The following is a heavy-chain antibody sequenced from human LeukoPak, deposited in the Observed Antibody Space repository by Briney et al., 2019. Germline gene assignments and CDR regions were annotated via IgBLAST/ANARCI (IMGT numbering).Heavy chain of an antibody. CDR2: ITTNTGNP. V-gene: IGHV7-4-1*02. Sequence: ASVKVSCKASGYTFTSYAMNRVRQAPGQGHEWMGWITTNTGNPNYAQAFSGRFVFSLATSVSKDYLQLSSLKAEDTAVSYCSRDPRYYGSGSYYFSWFVPWGQGTLVTVSS. D-gene: IGHD3-10*01. CDR1: GYTFTSYA. CDR3: SRDPRYYGSGSYYFSWFVP. J-gene: IGHJ5*02.